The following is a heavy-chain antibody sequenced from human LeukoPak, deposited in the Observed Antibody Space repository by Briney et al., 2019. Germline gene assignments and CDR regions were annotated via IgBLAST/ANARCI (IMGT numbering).Heavy chain of an antibody. CDR2: TYYRSKWYN. CDR1: GDSVSSNSAA. V-gene: IGHV6-1*01. J-gene: IGHJ4*02. D-gene: IGHD6-19*01. Sequence: SRTLSLTCAISGDSVSSNSAAWNWIRQSPSRGLEWLGRTYYRSKWYNDYAVSVKGRITINPDTSRNQFSLQLNSVTPEDTAVYYCVRGVTVTGYYFDYWGQGTLITVSS. CDR3: VRGVTVTGYYFDY.